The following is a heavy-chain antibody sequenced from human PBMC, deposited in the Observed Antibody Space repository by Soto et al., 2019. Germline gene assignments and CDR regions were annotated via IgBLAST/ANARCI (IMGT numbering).Heavy chain of an antibody. V-gene: IGHV5-51*01. CDR3: SSDTARVYYGMDV. CDR2: IYPGDSDT. J-gene: IGHJ6*02. CDR1: GYSFISYW. Sequence: GESLKISCKGSGYSFISYWIGWVRQMPGKGLEWMGIIYPGDSDTRYSPSFQGQVTISADKSISTAYRQMNSLKTEDTAVYYCSSDTARVYYGMDVWGQGTTVTVSS. D-gene: IGHD5-18*01.